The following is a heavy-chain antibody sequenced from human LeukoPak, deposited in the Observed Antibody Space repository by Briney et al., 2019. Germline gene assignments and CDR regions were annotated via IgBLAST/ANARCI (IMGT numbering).Heavy chain of an antibody. V-gene: IGHV1-69*05. CDR1: GGTFSSYA. CDR2: IIPIFGTA. D-gene: IGHD3-3*01. Sequence: SVKVSCKASGGTFSSYAISWVRQAPGQGLEWMGGIIPIFGTASYAQKFQGRVTITTDESTSTAYMELSSLRSEDTAVYYCARDRSYDFWSGYHDSPYYFDYWGQGTLVTVSS. J-gene: IGHJ4*02. CDR3: ARDRSYDFWSGYHDSPYYFDY.